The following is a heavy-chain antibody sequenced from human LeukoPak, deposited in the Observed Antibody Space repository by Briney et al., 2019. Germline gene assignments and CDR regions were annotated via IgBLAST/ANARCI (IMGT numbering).Heavy chain of an antibody. Sequence: GGSLRLSCAASGFTFSSYAMHWVRQAPGKGLEWVAVISYDGSNKYYADSVKGRFTISRDNSKNTLYLQMNSLRAEDTAVYYCARDLDSSGWGTRGYFDYWGQGTLVTVSS. J-gene: IGHJ4*02. V-gene: IGHV3-30*04. D-gene: IGHD6-19*01. CDR2: ISYDGSNK. CDR1: GFTFSSYA. CDR3: ARDLDSSGWGTRGYFDY.